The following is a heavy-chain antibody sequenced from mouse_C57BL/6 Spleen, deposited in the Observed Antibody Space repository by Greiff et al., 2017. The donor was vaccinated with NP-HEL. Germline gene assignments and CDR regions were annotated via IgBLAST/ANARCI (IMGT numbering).Heavy chain of an antibody. CDR2: IYPRSGNT. J-gene: IGHJ4*01. D-gene: IGHD3-2*02. CDR3: ARGGSAPYYYAMDY. CDR1: GYTFTSYG. V-gene: IGHV1-81*01. Sequence: LQESGAELARPGASVKLSCKASGYTFTSYGISWVKQRTGQGLEWIGEIYPRSGNTYYNEKFKGKATLTADKSSSTAYMELRSLTSEDAAVYFCARGGSAPYYYAMDYWGQGTSVTVSS.